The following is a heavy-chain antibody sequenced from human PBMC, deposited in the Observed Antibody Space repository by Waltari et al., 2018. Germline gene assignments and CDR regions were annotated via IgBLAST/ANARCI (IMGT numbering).Heavy chain of an antibody. CDR2: INAGNGNT. CDR1: GYTFTSYA. Sequence: QVQLVQSGAEVKKPGASVKVSCKASGYTFTSYAMHWVRQAPGQRLEWMGWINAGNGNTKYSQKFQGRVTITADTSTDTAYMELSSLRSEDTAVYYCATPYDYVWGSYLGDYWGQGTLVTVSS. V-gene: IGHV1-3*01. D-gene: IGHD3-16*02. J-gene: IGHJ4*02. CDR3: ATPYDYVWGSYLGDY.